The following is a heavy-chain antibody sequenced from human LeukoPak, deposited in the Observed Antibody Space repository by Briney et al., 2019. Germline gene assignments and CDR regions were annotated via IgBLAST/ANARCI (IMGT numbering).Heavy chain of an antibody. CDR3: ARELQRVTMVRGVIYNWFDP. Sequence: GGSLRLSCAASGFTFSNYWMSWVRQAPGKGLEWVANIKQDRSEKYYVDSVKGRFTISRDNAKNSLYLQMNSLRAEDTAVYYCARELQRVTMVRGVIYNWFDPWGQGTLVTVSS. CDR1: GFTFSNYW. V-gene: IGHV3-7*01. J-gene: IGHJ5*02. CDR2: IKQDRSEK. D-gene: IGHD3-10*01.